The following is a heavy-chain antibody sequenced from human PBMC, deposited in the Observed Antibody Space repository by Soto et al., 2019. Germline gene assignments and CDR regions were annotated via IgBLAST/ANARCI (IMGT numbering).Heavy chain of an antibody. CDR3: AKDSTAGPDFGAFDI. Sequence: GGSLRLSCAASGFTFSSYAMSWVRQASWKGLEWVSATSGSGGRTYYADSVKGRFTISRDNSKNTLYLQMNSLRAEDTDVYYCAKDSTAGPDFGAFDILGQVTMVTV. CDR1: GFTFSSYA. J-gene: IGHJ3*02. CDR2: TSGSGGRT. D-gene: IGHD6-19*01. V-gene: IGHV3-23*01.